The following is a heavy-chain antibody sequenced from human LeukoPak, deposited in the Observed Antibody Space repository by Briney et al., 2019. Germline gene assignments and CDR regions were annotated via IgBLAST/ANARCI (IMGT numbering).Heavy chain of an antibody. Sequence: ASVNVSCKASGYTFTSYGISWVRQAPGQGLEWMGWISAYNGNTNYAQKLQGRVTMTTDTSTSTAYMELRSLRSDDTAVYYCAKIYCSSTSCWAGLLDYWGQGTLVTVSS. D-gene: IGHD2-2*01. CDR2: ISAYNGNT. CDR3: AKIYCSSTSCWAGLLDY. J-gene: IGHJ4*02. V-gene: IGHV1-18*01. CDR1: GYTFTSYG.